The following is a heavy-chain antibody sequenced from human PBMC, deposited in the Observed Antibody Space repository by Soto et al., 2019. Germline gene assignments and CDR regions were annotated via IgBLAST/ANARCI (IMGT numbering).Heavy chain of an antibody. CDR1: GFTFSDYG. CDR2: IWYDGSNK. J-gene: IGHJ1*01. Sequence: QVQLVESGGGVVQPGRSLRLSCAASGFTFSDYGMHWVRQAPGKGLEWVAVIWYDGSNKYYADSVKGRFTISRDNSKNTLYLQMNSLRAEDTAVYYCARAGQDYGDYFQPWGQGTLVTVSS. D-gene: IGHD3-16*01. CDR3: ARAGQDYGDYFQP. V-gene: IGHV3-33*01.